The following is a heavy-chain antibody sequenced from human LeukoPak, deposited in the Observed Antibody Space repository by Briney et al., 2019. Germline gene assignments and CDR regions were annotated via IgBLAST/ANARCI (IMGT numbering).Heavy chain of an antibody. D-gene: IGHD3-22*01. Sequence: KPSETLSLTCAVYGGSFSGYYWSWIRQPPGKGLEWIGEINHSGSTNYNPSLKSRVTISVDTSKNQFSLRLSSVTAADTAVYYCARDYYDSSGYYGPDYWGQGTLVTVSS. CDR2: INHSGST. CDR1: GGSFSGYY. V-gene: IGHV4-34*01. J-gene: IGHJ4*02. CDR3: ARDYYDSSGYYGPDY.